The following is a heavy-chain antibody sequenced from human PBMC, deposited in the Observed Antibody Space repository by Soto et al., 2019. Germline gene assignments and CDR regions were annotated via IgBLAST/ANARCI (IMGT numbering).Heavy chain of an antibody. CDR1: GYTFSDHY. V-gene: IGHV1-2*02. CDR2: INPKSGVT. Sequence: ASVKVSCKVSGYTFSDHYMHWVRQAPGQGLEWMGWINPKSGVTSYAQKFQGRVTMTRDTSISTAYMELSSLRSEDTAVYYCARWVAAAGSYYYYYYGMDVWGQGTTVTVSS. J-gene: IGHJ6*02. D-gene: IGHD6-13*01. CDR3: ARWVAAAGSYYYYYYGMDV.